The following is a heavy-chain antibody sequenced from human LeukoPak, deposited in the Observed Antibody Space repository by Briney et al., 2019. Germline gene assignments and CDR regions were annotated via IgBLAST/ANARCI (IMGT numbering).Heavy chain of an antibody. D-gene: IGHD3-3*01. J-gene: IGHJ4*02. CDR2: IYYSGST. CDR3: ARGRYYDFWSGARGQTYFDY. V-gene: IGHV4-59*01. CDR1: GGSSSSYY. Sequence: PSETLSLTCTVSGGSSSSYYWSWIRQPPGKGLEWIGYIYYSGSTNYNPSLKSRVTISVDTSKNQFSLKLSSVTAADTAVYYCARGRYYDFWSGARGQTYFDYWGQGTLVTVSS.